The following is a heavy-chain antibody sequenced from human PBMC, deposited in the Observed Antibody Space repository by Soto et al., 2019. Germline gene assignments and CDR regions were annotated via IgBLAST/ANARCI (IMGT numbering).Heavy chain of an antibody. CDR3: ARGGTTGLTTGMYWFDP. V-gene: IGHV4-4*02. Sequence: QVQLQESGPGLVKPSGTLSLTCAVSGGSISSSNWWSWVRQPPGKGPEWIGEIYHSGSTNYNPSLKSRVTISVDKSKNQFSLKLSSVTAADTAVYYCARGGTTGLTTGMYWFDPWGQGTLVTVSS. CDR1: GGSISSSNW. CDR2: IYHSGST. D-gene: IGHD4-17*01. J-gene: IGHJ5*02.